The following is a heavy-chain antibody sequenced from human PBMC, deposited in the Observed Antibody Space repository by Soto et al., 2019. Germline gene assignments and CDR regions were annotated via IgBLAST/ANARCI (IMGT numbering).Heavy chain of an antibody. J-gene: IGHJ4*02. CDR3: AREDSIIIPAVSDF. CDR1: GFAFNNYG. CDR2: ISKSDYT. D-gene: IGHD2-2*01. Sequence: LRLSCTVSGFAFNNYGINWVRQAPGKGLEWVSSISKSDYTYYSDSVTGRFTISRDNAKNSVSLQMNTLRVEDTAVYYCAREDSIIIPAVSDFWGQGTLVTVSS. V-gene: IGHV3-21*01.